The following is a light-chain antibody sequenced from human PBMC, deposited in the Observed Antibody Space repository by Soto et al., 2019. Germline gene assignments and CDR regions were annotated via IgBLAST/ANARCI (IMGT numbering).Light chain of an antibody. V-gene: IGLV2-14*01. CDR3: SSYTSDTTRDVV. CDR2: DVY. J-gene: IGLJ2*01. Sequence: QSALTQPASVSGSPGQSITISCTGTSSDVGGYNYVSWYQQHPGEAPQLMIYDVYNRPSGVSYRFSGSKSGNTAALTISGLQAEDEAYYYCSSYTSDTTRDVVFGGGTKLTVL. CDR1: SSDVGGYNY.